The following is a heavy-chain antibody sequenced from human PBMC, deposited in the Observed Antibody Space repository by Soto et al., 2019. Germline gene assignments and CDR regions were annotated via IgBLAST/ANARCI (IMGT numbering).Heavy chain of an antibody. V-gene: IGHV3-30-3*01. CDR2: ISYDGSNK. D-gene: IGHD3-9*01. CDR1: GFTFSSYA. J-gene: IGHJ4*02. Sequence: GGSLRLSCAASGFTFSSYAMHWVRQAPGKGLEWVAVISYDGSNKYYADSVKGRFTISRDNSKKTLYLQMNSLRAEDTAVYYCARARVDILTGYYSPFDYWGQGTLVTVSS. CDR3: ARARVDILTGYYSPFDY.